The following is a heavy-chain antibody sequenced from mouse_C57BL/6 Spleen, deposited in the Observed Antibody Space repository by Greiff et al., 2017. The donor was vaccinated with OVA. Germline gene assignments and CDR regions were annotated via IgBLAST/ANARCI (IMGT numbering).Heavy chain of an antibody. Sequence: EVQVVESGGGLVKPGGSLKLSCAASGFTFSSYAMSWVRQTPEKRLEWVATISDGGSYTYYPDNVKGRFTISRDNAKNNLYLQMSHLKSEDTAMYYCAREFITTVASGFAYWGQGTLVTVSA. CDR2: ISDGGSYT. CDR1: GFTFSSYA. CDR3: AREFITTVASGFAY. D-gene: IGHD1-1*01. J-gene: IGHJ3*01. V-gene: IGHV5-4*01.